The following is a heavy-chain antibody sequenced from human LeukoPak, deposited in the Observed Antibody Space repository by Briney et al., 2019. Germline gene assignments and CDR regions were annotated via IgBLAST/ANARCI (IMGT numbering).Heavy chain of an antibody. V-gene: IGHV4-61*02. CDR2: IYTSGST. D-gene: IGHD3-16*02. CDR3: ARYDVWGTYRAFAY. Sequence: PSETLSLTCTVSGGSISSGSYYWSWIRQPAGKGLEWIGRIYTSGSTNYNPSLKSRVTISVDTSKNQFSLKLSSVTAAHTAMYYCARYDVWGTYRAFAYWGQGTLVTVSS. CDR1: GGSISSGSYY. J-gene: IGHJ4*02.